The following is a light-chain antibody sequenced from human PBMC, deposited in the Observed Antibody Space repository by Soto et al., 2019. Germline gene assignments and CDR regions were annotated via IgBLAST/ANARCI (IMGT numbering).Light chain of an antibody. CDR3: QKYNGVPVT. CDR2: SAS. Sequence: IQMTPSPSSLSASVGDRVTITCRASQDINKYLAWYQQSPGTVPKLLIYSASTLKSGVPSRFSGSRSGTDFTLTSSSLQPEDVATYYCQKYNGVPVTGGQGTRLVIK. V-gene: IGKV1-27*01. CDR1: QDINKY. J-gene: IGKJ5*01.